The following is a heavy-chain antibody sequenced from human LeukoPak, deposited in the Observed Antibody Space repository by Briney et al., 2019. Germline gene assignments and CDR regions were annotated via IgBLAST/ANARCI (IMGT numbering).Heavy chain of an antibody. Sequence: PSETLSLTCTVSGGSISSSSYYWGWIRQPPGKGLGWIGYIYYSGSTNYNPSLKSRVTISVDTSKNQFSLKLSSVTAADTAVYYCARDLSPTVTIYGMDVWGQGTTVTVSS. CDR1: GGSISSSSYY. D-gene: IGHD4-17*01. CDR3: ARDLSPTVTIYGMDV. CDR2: IYYSGST. J-gene: IGHJ6*02. V-gene: IGHV4-61*01.